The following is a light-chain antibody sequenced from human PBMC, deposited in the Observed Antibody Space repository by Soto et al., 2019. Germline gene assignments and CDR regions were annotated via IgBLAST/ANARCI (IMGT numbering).Light chain of an antibody. J-gene: IGKJ4*01. CDR1: QSVSSSY. CDR3: QQYGSSPT. CDR2: GAS. Sequence: EIVLTQSPGTLSLSPGERATLSCRASQSVSSSYLAWYQQKPGQAPRLLIYGASSRATGIPDRFSGSGSRTDFTLTINRLEPEDFAVYYCQQYGSSPTFGGGTKVEIK. V-gene: IGKV3-20*01.